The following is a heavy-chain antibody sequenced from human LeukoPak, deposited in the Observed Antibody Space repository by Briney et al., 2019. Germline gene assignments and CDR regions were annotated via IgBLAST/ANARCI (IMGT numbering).Heavy chain of an antibody. CDR3: TRDLGGSYSIDY. CDR2: INCGDGYT. Sequence: GASVKASCKTSGYTFTSYHAHWVRQAPGQGLEWMGIINCGDGYTNYAQKFQGRVSVTADTSTSTLYMELSSLTTEDTAIYYCTRDLGGSYSIDYWGQGTLVTVSS. CDR1: GYTFTSYH. J-gene: IGHJ4*02. V-gene: IGHV1-46*01. D-gene: IGHD1-26*01.